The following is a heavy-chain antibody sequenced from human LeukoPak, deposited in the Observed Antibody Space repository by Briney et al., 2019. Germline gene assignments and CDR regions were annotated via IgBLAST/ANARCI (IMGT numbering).Heavy chain of an antibody. CDR2: ISSSSSYI. CDR1: GFTFSSYS. D-gene: IGHD6-13*01. Sequence: GGSLRLSCAASGFTFSSYSMNWVRQAPGKGLEWVSSISSSSSYIYYADPVKGRFTISRDNAKNSLYLQMNSLRAEDTAVYYCARARTHGYSSSWSPFDYWGQGTLVTVSS. V-gene: IGHV3-21*01. CDR3: ARARTHGYSSSWSPFDY. J-gene: IGHJ4*02.